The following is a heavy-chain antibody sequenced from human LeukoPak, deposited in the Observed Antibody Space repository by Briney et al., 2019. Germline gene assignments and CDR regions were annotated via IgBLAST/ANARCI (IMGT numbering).Heavy chain of an antibody. J-gene: IGHJ5*02. CDR1: GYTFTSYG. CDR2: ISAYNGNT. D-gene: IGHD3-3*01. V-gene: IGHV1-18*01. Sequence: ASVKVSCKASGYTFTSYGISWVRQAPGQGLEWMGWISAYNGNTNYAQKLQGRVTMTTDTSTSTAYMELSSLRSEDTAVYYCARESDVLRFLEWSAGWFDPWGQGTLVTVSS. CDR3: ARESDVLRFLEWSAGWFDP.